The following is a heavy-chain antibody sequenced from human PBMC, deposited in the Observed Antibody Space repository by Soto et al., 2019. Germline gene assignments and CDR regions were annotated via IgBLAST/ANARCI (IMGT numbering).Heavy chain of an antibody. CDR3: ARDSGDYDSQLFDY. V-gene: IGHV1-69*08. CDR1: GGTFNSYT. CDR2: VIPILGIA. Sequence: QVQLVQSGAEVKKPGSSGKVSCKGSGGTFNSYTINWVRQAPGQGLELMGRVIPILGIANYAQNFQGRVTLTADKSTTTAYMELSSLRSEDTAVYYCARDSGDYDSQLFDYWGQGTLVTVSS. J-gene: IGHJ4*02. D-gene: IGHD4-17*01.